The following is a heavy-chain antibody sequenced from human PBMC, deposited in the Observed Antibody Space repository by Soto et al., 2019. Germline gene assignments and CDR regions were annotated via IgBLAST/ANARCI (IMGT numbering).Heavy chain of an antibody. CDR3: ASSGGYDYGSSRRFDY. J-gene: IGHJ4*02. CDR2: IYYSGST. Sequence: SETLSLTCTVSGGSISSYYWSWIRQPPGKGLEWIGYIYYSGSTNYNPSLKSRVTISVDTSKNQFSLKLSSVTAADTAVYYCASSGGYDYGSSRRFDYWGQGTLVTVSS. V-gene: IGHV4-59*01. D-gene: IGHD5-12*01. CDR1: GGSISSYY.